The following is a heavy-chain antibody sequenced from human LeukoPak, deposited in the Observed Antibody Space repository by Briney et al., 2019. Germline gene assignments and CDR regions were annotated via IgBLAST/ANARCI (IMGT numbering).Heavy chain of an antibody. CDR1: GFTFSSQA. Sequence: TGGSLRLSCVASGFTFSSQAMSWVRQAPGKGLEWVSVISGTGDSTYYADSVKGRFTISRDNSKNTLYLQMNSLRADDTAVYFCTWGGSGYYAYWGQGMLVTVSS. J-gene: IGHJ4*02. D-gene: IGHD3-3*01. CDR3: TWGGSGYYAY. CDR2: ISGTGDST. V-gene: IGHV3-23*01.